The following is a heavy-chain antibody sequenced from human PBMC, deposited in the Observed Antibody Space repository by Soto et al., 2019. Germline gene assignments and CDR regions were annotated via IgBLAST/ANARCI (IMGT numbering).Heavy chain of an antibody. J-gene: IGHJ4*02. Sequence: QLQLQESGPGLVKPSETLSLTCSVSGGSISSTSYYWGWIRQPPGKGLEWIGSIYYDGRTYYNASPESRITLSVDTSRSRFSLRLGSVTASDSAMYYCAASLRGIVVIDHFDFWGQGSLVIVSS. CDR1: GGSISSTSYY. D-gene: IGHD3-22*01. V-gene: IGHV4-39*01. CDR2: IYYDGRT. CDR3: AASLRGIVVIDHFDF.